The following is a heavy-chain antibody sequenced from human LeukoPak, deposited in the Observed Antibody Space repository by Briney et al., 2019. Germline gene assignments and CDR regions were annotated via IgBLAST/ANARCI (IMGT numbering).Heavy chain of an antibody. CDR1: GFTFNTYA. J-gene: IGHJ4*02. CDR3: AREEWYYFDY. D-gene: IGHD3-3*01. Sequence: GGSLRLSCVASGFTFNTYAIHWVRQAPGKGLEWVAVISYDGSNRYYEDSVKGRFTISRDNSKNTLYLQMNSLRAEDMAVYYCAREEWYYFDYWGQGTLVTVSS. CDR2: ISYDGSNR. V-gene: IGHV3-30-3*01.